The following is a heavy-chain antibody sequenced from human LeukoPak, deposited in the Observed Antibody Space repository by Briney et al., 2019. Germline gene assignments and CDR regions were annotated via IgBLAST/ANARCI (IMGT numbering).Heavy chain of an antibody. D-gene: IGHD1-14*01. Sequence: SGTLSLTCAVSGGSISRSNWWSWVRQPPGKGLEWIGDILHSGDTNYNASLRSRLTISLDKSRNQFSLQLSSVTAADTAVYYCAGYNIPYTFEFWGPGIVVTVSS. CDR1: GGSISRSNW. CDR3: AGYNIPYTFEF. CDR2: ILHSGDT. J-gene: IGHJ4*02. V-gene: IGHV4-4*02.